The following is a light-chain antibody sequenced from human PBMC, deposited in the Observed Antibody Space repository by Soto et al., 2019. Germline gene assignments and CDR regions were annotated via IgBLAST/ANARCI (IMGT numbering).Light chain of an antibody. J-gene: IGKJ2*01. CDR1: QTVSSY. Sequence: EIVLTQSPGTLSLSPGDRATLSCRASQTVSSYLAWYQQKPGQAPRLLIYDASNRATGVPARFSGSGSGTDFTLTISSLEPEDFAVYYCQQRTNWRYTFGQGTKLEIK. CDR3: QQRTNWRYT. CDR2: DAS. V-gene: IGKV3-11*01.